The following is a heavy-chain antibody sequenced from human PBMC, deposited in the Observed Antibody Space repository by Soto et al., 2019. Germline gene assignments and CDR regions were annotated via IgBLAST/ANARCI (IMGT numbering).Heavy chain of an antibody. CDR3: AADRPEIPFDY. D-gene: IGHD6-6*01. V-gene: IGHV1-58*01. CDR1: GFTFTSSA. CDR2: IVVGSGNT. J-gene: IGHJ4*02. Sequence: SVKVSCKASGFTFTSSAAQWVRQARGQRLEWIGWIVVGSGNTNYAQKFQERVTITRDMSTSTAYMELSSLRSEDTAVYYCAADRPEIPFDYWGQGTLVTVSS.